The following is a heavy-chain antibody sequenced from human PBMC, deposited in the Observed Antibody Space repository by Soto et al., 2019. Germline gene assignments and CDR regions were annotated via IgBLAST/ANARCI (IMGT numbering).Heavy chain of an antibody. Sequence: QVTLKESGPVLVKPTETLTLTCTVSGFSLSDARMGVSWIRQPPGKALECLAQIFSNDEKSYSTSLKSTLTISKDTSKSQVVLTMTNMDPVDTATYYCARIFIGSGSYYDYWGQGTLVTVSS. J-gene: IGHJ4*02. CDR1: GFSLSDARMG. D-gene: IGHD1-26*01. V-gene: IGHV2-26*01. CDR2: IFSNDEK. CDR3: ARIFIGSGSYYDY.